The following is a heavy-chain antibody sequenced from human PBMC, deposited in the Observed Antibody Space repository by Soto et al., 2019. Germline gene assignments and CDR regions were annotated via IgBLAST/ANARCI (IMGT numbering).Heavy chain of an antibody. CDR1: GFTFSGSA. D-gene: IGHD2-15*01. CDR3: TRHPEYCSGGSCYLAFDY. J-gene: IGHJ4*02. V-gene: IGHV3-73*01. CDR2: IRSKANSYAT. Sequence: LRLSCAASGFTFSGSAMHWVRQASGKGLEWVGRIRSKANSYATAYAASVKGRFTISRDDSKNTAYLQMNSLKTEDTAVYYCTRHPEYCSGGSCYLAFDYWGQGTLVTVSS.